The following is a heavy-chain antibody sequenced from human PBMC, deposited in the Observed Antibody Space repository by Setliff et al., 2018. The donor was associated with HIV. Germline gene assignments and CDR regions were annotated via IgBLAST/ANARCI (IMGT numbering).Heavy chain of an antibody. CDR1: GFTFSNSW. CDR3: AKGRYSSSWYYFDY. J-gene: IGHJ4*02. V-gene: IGHV3-9*03. Sequence: PGGSLRLSCAASGFTFSNSWMHWVRQAPGKGLEWVSGITWNSGSIAYADSVKGRFTISRDNAKNSLYLQMNSLRAEDMALYYCAKGRYSSSWYYFDYWGQGTLVTVSS. D-gene: IGHD6-13*01. CDR2: ITWNSGSI.